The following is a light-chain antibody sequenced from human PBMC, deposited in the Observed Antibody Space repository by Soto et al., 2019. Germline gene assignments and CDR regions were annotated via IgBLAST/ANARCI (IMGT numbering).Light chain of an antibody. V-gene: IGKV3-15*01. Sequence: EIVMTQSPATLSVSPGERVTLSCRASQSVSSTLAWYQQKPGQAPRLLIYGASTRATDTPARFSGSGSGTEFTLTISSLQSEDFAVYYCQQYNNWPRTFGQGTKVDIK. J-gene: IGKJ2*01. CDR2: GAS. CDR1: QSVSST. CDR3: QQYNNWPRT.